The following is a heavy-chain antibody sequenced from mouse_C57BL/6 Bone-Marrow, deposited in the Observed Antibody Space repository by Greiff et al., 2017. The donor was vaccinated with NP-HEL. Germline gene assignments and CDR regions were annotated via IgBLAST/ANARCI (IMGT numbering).Heavy chain of an antibody. J-gene: IGHJ4*01. Sequence: DVMLVESGGGLVKPGGSLKLSCAASGFTFSSYAMSWVRQTPEKRLEWVATISDGGRYTYYPDNVKGRFTISRDNAKNNLYLQMSHLKSEDTAMYYCARDGLDYGSRDAMDYWGQGTSVTVSS. CDR1: GFTFSSYA. CDR2: ISDGGRYT. CDR3: ARDGLDYGSRDAMDY. D-gene: IGHD1-1*01. V-gene: IGHV5-4*01.